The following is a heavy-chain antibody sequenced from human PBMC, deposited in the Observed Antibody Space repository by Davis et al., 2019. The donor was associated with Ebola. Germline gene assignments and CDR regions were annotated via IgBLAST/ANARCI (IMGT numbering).Heavy chain of an antibody. V-gene: IGHV3-48*03. CDR2: ISNRDGTI. J-gene: IGHJ5*02. CDR1: GFTFNFYA. CDR3: AGSLLWFGELWS. D-gene: IGHD3-10*01. Sequence: GGSLRLSCAASGFTFNFYAMHWVRQAPGKGLEWLSYISNRDGTIFYADSVKGRFTISRDNSKNTLYLQMNSLRAEDTAVYYCAGSLLWFGELWSWGQGTLVTVSS.